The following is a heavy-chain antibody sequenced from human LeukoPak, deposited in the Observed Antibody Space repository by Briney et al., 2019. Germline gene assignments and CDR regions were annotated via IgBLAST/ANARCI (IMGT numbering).Heavy chain of an antibody. D-gene: IGHD3-16*01. CDR3: ARAPGFYDYAWGKGYFDY. Sequence: ASVKVSCKASGGTFSSYAISWARQAPGQGLEWMGWISAYNGNTNYAQKLQGRVTMTTDTSTSTAYMELRSLRSDDTAVYYCARAPGFYDYAWGKGYFDYWGQGTLVTVSS. J-gene: IGHJ4*02. V-gene: IGHV1-18*01. CDR2: ISAYNGNT. CDR1: GGTFSSYA.